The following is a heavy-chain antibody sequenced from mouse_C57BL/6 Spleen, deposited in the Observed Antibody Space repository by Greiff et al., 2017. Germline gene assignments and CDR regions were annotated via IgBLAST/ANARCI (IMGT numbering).Heavy chain of an antibody. J-gene: IGHJ4*01. CDR3: ARSHYGNYHAMDY. Sequence: QVQLQQPGAELVKPGASVKMSCKASGYTFTSYWITWVKQRPGQGLEWIGDIYPGSGSTNYNEKFKSKATLTVDTSSSTAYMQLSSLTSEDSAVYYCARSHYGNYHAMDYWGQGTSVTVSS. D-gene: IGHD2-1*01. V-gene: IGHV1-55*01. CDR1: GYTFTSYW. CDR2: IYPGSGST.